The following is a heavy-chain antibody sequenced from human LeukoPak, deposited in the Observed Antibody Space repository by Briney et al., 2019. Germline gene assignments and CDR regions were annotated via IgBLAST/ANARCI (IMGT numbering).Heavy chain of an antibody. V-gene: IGHV4-38-2*02. CDR1: GHSISSGYS. CDR2: IYHSGIT. CDR3: ARGRVASIYEAFDI. J-gene: IGHJ3*02. Sequence: SETLSLTCSVSGHSISSGYSWGWIRQPPGKRLEWIGTIYHSGITYYNPSLKSRLTVSLDTSKNQFSLKLRSVTAADTAVYYCARGRVASIYEAFDIWGQGTVVTVSS. D-gene: IGHD5-12*01.